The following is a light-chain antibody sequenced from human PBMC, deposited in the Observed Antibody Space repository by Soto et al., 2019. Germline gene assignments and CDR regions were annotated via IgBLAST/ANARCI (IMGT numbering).Light chain of an antibody. CDR2: GVT. CDR1: SSDVGGYDR. Sequence: QSALTQPPSASGSPGQSVTISCTATSSDVGGYDRVSWFQQHPGKAPKLIIYGVTARISGVPDRFSGSKSGNTASLTVSGLQAEDEADYYCASYGGRDDMIFGGGTKLTVL. V-gene: IGLV2-8*01. J-gene: IGLJ2*01. CDR3: ASYGGRDDMI.